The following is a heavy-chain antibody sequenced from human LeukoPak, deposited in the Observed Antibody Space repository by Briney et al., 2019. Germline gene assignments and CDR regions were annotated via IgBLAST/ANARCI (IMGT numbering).Heavy chain of an antibody. J-gene: IGHJ4*02. Sequence: PGGSLRLSCAASGFTFSSYAMHWVRQAPGKGLEWVAVISYDGSNKYYADSVKGRFTISRDNTKNSLYLQMNGLRAEDTAVYYCARTGSSGYLTFDYWGQGILVTVSS. D-gene: IGHD3-22*01. CDR3: ARTGSSGYLTFDY. CDR2: ISYDGSNK. CDR1: GFTFSSYA. V-gene: IGHV3-30-3*01.